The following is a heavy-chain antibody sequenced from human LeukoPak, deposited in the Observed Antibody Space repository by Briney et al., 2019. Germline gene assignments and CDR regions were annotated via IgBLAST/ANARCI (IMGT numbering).Heavy chain of an antibody. CDR2: LYSGGNT. CDR3: ARSSITIFGVVIMPFDY. D-gene: IGHD3-3*01. V-gene: IGHV3-53*01. Sequence: GGSLRLSCAVSGFTVSSNYMSWVRQAPGKGLEWVSVLYSGGNTYYADSVKGRFTISRDNSKNTLYLQMNSLRAEDTAVYYCARSSITIFGVVIMPFDYWGQGTLVTVSS. J-gene: IGHJ4*02. CDR1: GFTVSSNY.